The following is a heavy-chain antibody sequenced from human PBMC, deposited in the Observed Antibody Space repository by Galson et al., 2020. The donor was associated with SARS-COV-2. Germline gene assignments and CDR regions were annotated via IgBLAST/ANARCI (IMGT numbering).Heavy chain of an antibody. CDR2: VSYDGSTK. V-gene: IGHV3-30*03. D-gene: IGHD6-19*01. Sequence: QAGGSLRLSCTASGFTFSNSVMHWVRQAPGKGLEWVALVSYDGSTKRYTDSVRGRFTIFRDNSKNTLYLQMDGLRYDDMAIYYCATNLIAVVAPYWGQGTLVTVSS. CDR3: ATNLIAVVAPY. J-gene: IGHJ4*02. CDR1: GFTFSNSV.